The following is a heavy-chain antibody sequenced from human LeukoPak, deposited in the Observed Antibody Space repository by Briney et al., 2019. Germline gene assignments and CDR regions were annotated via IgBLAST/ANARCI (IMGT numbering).Heavy chain of an antibody. J-gene: IGHJ5*02. V-gene: IGHV3-21*01. CDR2: ITSSSSYI. CDR3: ARETTVTSGWFDP. Sequence: PGGSLRLSCAASGFTFSDYAMTWVRQAPGKGLEWVSSITSSSSYIYYADSVKGRFTISRDNAKNSLYLQMNNLRAEDTAVYYCARETTVTSGWFDPWGQGTLVTVSS. CDR1: GFTFSDYA. D-gene: IGHD4-17*01.